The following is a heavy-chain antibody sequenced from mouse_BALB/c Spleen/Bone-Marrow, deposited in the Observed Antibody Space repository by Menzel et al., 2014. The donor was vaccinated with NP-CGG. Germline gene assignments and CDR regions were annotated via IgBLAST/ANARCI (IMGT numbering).Heavy chain of an antibody. CDR3: ARGGNFDY. D-gene: IGHD1-1*01. CDR1: GYTFTSYT. V-gene: IGHV1-4*01. Sequence: VKLMESGAELARPGASVKMSCKASGYTFTSYTMHWVKQRPGQGLEWIGYINPSSGYTNYNQKFKDKATLTADKSSSTAYMQLSNLTSEDSAVYYCARGGNFDYWGQGTTLTVSS. CDR2: INPSSGYT. J-gene: IGHJ2*01.